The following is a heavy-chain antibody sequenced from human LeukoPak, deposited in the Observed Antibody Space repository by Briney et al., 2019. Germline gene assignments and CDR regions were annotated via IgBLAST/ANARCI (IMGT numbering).Heavy chain of an antibody. Sequence: ASVKVSCKDSGYTFTGYYMHWVRQAPGQGLEWMGWINPNSGGTNYAQKFQGRVTMTRDTSISTAYMELSSLRSEDTAVYYCAREVRDGYNLWSDWFDPWGQGTLVTVSS. CDR3: AREVRDGYNLWSDWFDP. CDR1: GYTFTGYY. V-gene: IGHV1-2*02. CDR2: INPNSGGT. D-gene: IGHD5-24*01. J-gene: IGHJ5*02.